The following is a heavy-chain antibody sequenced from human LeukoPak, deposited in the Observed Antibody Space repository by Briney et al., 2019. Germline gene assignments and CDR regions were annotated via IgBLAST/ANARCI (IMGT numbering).Heavy chain of an antibody. V-gene: IGHV3-23*01. CDR1: GFTFSSYA. Sequence: PGGSLRLSCAAPGFTFSSYAMSWVRQAPGKGLEWVSAISGSGGSTPYADSVKGRFTISRDNSKTTLYLQMNSLRAEDTAVYYCAKDRAPYSGSSSAFDIWGQGTMVTVSS. J-gene: IGHJ3*02. CDR3: AKDRAPYSGSSSAFDI. D-gene: IGHD1-26*01. CDR2: ISGSGGST.